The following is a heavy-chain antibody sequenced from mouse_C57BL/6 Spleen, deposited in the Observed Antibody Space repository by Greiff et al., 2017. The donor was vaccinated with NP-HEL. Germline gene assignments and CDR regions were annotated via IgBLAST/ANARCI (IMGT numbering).Heavy chain of an antibody. CDR3: AREDDGYSWFAY. V-gene: IGHV1-81*01. CDR2: IYPRSGNT. J-gene: IGHJ3*01. D-gene: IGHD2-3*01. Sequence: LVESGAELARPGASVKLSCKASGYTFTSYGISWVKQRTGQGLEWIGEIYPRSGNTYYNEKFKGKATLTADKSSSTAYMELRSLTSEDSAVYFCAREDDGYSWFAYWGQGTLVTVSA. CDR1: GYTFTSYG.